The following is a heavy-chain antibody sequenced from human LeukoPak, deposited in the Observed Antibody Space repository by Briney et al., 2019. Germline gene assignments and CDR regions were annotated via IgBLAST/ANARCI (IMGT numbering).Heavy chain of an antibody. CDR1: GGSISSYY. D-gene: IGHD6-13*01. V-gene: IGHV4-59*01. CDR3: ASLSGQQLTLDY. J-gene: IGHJ4*02. Sequence: SETLSLTCTVSGGSISSYYWSWIRQPPGKGLDWIGYIYYSWSTNYNPSLKSRVTISVDTSKNQFSLKLSSVTAADTAVYYCASLSGQQLTLDYWGQGTLVTVSS. CDR2: IYYSWST.